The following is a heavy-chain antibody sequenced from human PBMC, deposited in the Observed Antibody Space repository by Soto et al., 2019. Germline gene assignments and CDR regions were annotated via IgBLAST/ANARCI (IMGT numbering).Heavy chain of an antibody. J-gene: IGHJ6*02. CDR3: ASPLYSSGSYWHYYYYGMDV. V-gene: IGHV3-21*01. Sequence: LRLSCAASGFTFSSYSMNWVRQAPGKGLEWVSSISSSSSYIYYADSVKGRFTISRDNAKNSLYLQMNSLRAEATAVYYCASPLYSSGSYWHYYYYGMDVWGQGTTVTVSS. CDR1: GFTFSSYS. D-gene: IGHD1-26*01. CDR2: ISSSSSYI.